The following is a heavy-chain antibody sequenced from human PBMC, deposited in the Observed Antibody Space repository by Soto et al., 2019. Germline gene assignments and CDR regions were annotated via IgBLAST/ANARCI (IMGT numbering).Heavy chain of an antibody. CDR2: ISGSTT. V-gene: IGHV3-23*01. D-gene: IGHD3-10*01. J-gene: IGHJ6*02. CDR3: AKDHMVHDYYYGMDV. Sequence: GGSLRLSCAASGFTFSSYAMYWVRQAPGKGLEWVSGISGSTTYYADSVKGRFTISRDNSKNTLYLQMNSLRAEDTAVYYCAKDHMVHDYYYGMDVWGQGTTVTVSS. CDR1: GFTFSSYA.